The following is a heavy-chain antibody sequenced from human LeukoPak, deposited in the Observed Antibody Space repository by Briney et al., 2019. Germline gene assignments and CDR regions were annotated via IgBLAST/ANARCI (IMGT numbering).Heavy chain of an antibody. CDR2: IKTKIERETT. Sequence: KPGGSLSLSCAASVFTFSHDYMSWIRQAPGKGLEWVGLIKTKIERETTDYAAPVKGRFSISRDDSKNTLFLQMNSLKTEDTSGSYWSTTFGYCFDYWGQGALVTVSS. CDR3: STTFGYCFDY. CDR1: VFTFSHDY. D-gene: IGHD2-2*03. J-gene: IGHJ4*02. V-gene: IGHV3-15*01.